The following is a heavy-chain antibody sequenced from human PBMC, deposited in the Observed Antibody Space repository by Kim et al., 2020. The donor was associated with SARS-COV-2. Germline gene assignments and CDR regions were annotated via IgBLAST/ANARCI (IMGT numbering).Heavy chain of an antibody. D-gene: IGHD2-21*01. CDR2: AI. J-gene: IGHJ4*02. CDR3: ARDLGYSFDY. Sequence: AIFYADSVRGRFTISTDNAKNSLYLQMNSLRAEDTAVYYCARDLGYSFDYWGQGSLVTASS. V-gene: IGHV3-48*04.